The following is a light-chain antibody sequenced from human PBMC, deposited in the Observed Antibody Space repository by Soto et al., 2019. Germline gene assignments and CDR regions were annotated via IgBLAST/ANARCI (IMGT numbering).Light chain of an antibody. CDR3: LQYYSSPT. CDR1: QGISSY. Sequence: IQLTESPSSLSAKVGDRVTITCRASQGISSYLAWYQQKPGKAPKLLIYAASTLQSGVPSRFSGSGSGTDFTLTISCLESEDFATYYCLQYYSSPTFGQGTRLEI. CDR2: AAS. J-gene: IGKJ5*01. V-gene: IGKV1-8*01.